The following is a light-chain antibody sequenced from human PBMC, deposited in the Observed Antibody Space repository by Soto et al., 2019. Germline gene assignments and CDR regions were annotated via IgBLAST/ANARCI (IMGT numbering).Light chain of an antibody. CDR2: AAS. Sequence: DIQMTQSPSSLSASVGDRVTITCRASQSISSYLNWYQQKPGKAPKHLIYAASSLQSGVPSRFSGSGSGTDFTLTISSLQPEEFATYYCQQSYSTPWTFGQGTKVEIK. CDR3: QQSYSTPWT. CDR1: QSISSY. J-gene: IGKJ1*01. V-gene: IGKV1-39*01.